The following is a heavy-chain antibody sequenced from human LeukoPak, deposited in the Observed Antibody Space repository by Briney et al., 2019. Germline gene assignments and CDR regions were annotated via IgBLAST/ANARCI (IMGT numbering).Heavy chain of an antibody. CDR1: AYTFTGYY. CDR3: ARDVGNYYDSSGRPATDY. CDR2: IDPNSGGT. J-gene: IGHJ4*02. Sequence: ASVKVSCKASAYTFTGYYMHWVRQAPGQGLEWMGWIDPNSGGTNYAQKFQGRVTMTRDTSISTAYMELSRLRSDDTAVYYCARDVGNYYDSSGRPATDYWGQGTLVTVSS. D-gene: IGHD3-22*01. V-gene: IGHV1-2*02.